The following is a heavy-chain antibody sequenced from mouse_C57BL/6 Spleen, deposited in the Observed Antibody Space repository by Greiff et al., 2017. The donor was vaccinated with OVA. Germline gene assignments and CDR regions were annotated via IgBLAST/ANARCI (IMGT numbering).Heavy chain of an antibody. V-gene: IGHV1-15*01. J-gene: IGHJ4*01. CDR1: GYTFTDYD. Sequence: QVQLQQSGAELVRPGASVSLSCKASGYTFTDYDMHWVKQTPVHGLEWIGAIEQETGGTAYNQKFRGKAILTADKSSSTAYKELRILTSEDSAVYYCTREGVLITTVVAPMDYWGQGTSVTVSS. CDR3: TREGVLITTVVAPMDY. D-gene: IGHD1-1*01. CDR2: IEQETGGT.